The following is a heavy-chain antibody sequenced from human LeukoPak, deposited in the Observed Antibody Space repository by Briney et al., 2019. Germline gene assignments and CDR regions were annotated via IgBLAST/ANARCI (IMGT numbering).Heavy chain of an antibody. Sequence: ASVKVSCKASGYTFTGYYMHWVRQAPGQGLEWMGWINPNSGGTNYAQKFQGRVTMTRDTSISTAYMELSRLRSDDTAVYYCAREMYYYDSSGYHAFDIWGQGTMVTVSS. CDR1: GYTFTGYY. J-gene: IGHJ3*02. D-gene: IGHD3-22*01. CDR2: INPNSGGT. V-gene: IGHV1-2*02. CDR3: AREMYYYDSSGYHAFDI.